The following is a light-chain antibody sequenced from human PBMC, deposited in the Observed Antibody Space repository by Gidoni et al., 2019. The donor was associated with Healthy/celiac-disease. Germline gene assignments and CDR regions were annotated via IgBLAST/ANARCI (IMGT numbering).Light chain of an antibody. CDR2: DVS. J-gene: IGLJ1*01. CDR3: CSYAGSFYV. V-gene: IGLV2-11*01. CDR1: SSDVGGYNY. Sequence: QSPLTQPRPVTGYPGQAVTISCTGTSSDVGGYNYVSWYQQHPGKAPKLMIYDVSKRPSGVPDRFSGSKSGNTASLTISGLQAEDEADYYCCSYAGSFYVFGTGTKVTVL.